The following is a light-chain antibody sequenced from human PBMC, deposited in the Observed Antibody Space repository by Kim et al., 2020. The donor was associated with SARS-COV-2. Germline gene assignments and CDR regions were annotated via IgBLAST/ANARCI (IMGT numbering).Light chain of an antibody. J-gene: IGLJ3*02. CDR2: DVS. V-gene: IGLV2-14*04. CDR1: SSDVGGYNY. CDR3: SSYTSSSRV. Sequence: QSITISCTGTSSDVGGYNYVSWYQQHPGKAPKLMIYDVSKRPSGVSNRFSGSKSGNTASLTISGLQAEDEADYYCSSYTSSSRVFGGGTQLTVL.